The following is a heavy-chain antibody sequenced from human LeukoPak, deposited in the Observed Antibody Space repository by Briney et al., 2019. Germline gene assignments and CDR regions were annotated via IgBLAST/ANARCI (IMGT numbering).Heavy chain of an antibody. Sequence: RGSLRLSCAASGFTVSSHYMSWVRQAPGKGLEWVSVIYSGAGTSYADSVQGRFTISRDNSKNTLYLQMNSLRVEDTAVYYCARDRGFSSSWRLFVYWGQGTLVTVSS. CDR3: ARDRGFSSSWRLFVY. CDR1: GFTVSSHY. CDR2: IYSGAGT. J-gene: IGHJ4*02. V-gene: IGHV3-66*02. D-gene: IGHD6-13*01.